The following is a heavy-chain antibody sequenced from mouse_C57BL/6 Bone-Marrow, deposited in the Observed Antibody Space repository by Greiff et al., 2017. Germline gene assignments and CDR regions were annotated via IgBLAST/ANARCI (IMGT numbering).Heavy chain of an antibody. CDR1: GYSITSGYY. CDR2: ISYDGSN. CDR3: ARDGCGSSYNY. V-gene: IGHV3-6*01. D-gene: IGHD1-1*01. Sequence: ESGPGLVKPSQSLSLTCSVTGYSITSGYYWNWIRQFPGNKLEWMGYISYDGSNNYNPSLKNRISITRDTSKNQFFLKLNSVTTEDTATYYCARDGCGSSYNYWGQGTTLTVSS. J-gene: IGHJ2*01.